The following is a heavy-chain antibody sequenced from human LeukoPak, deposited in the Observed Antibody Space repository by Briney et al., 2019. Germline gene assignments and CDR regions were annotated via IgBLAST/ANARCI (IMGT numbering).Heavy chain of an antibody. V-gene: IGHV1-2*02. D-gene: IGHD3-10*01. J-gene: IGHJ4*02. Sequence: ASVKVSCKASGNTFTGYYMHWVRQAPGQGLEWMGWINPNSGGTNYAQKFQGRVTMTRDTSISTAYMELSRLRSDDTAVYYCARAAHYYYYGSGSFDYWGQGTLVTVSS. CDR2: INPNSGGT. CDR3: ARAAHYYYYGSGSFDY. CDR1: GNTFTGYY.